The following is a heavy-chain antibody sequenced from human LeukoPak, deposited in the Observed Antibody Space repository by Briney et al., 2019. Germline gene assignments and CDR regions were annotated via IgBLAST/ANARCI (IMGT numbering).Heavy chain of an antibody. Sequence: SETLSLTCAVYGGSFSGYYWSWIRQPPGKGLEWIGEINHSGSTNYNPSLKSRVTILVDTSKNQFSLKLSSVTAADTAVYYCARGVRGSYYYYYYMDVWGKGTTVTVSS. CDR1: GGSFSGYY. CDR2: INHSGST. V-gene: IGHV4-34*01. D-gene: IGHD3-10*01. J-gene: IGHJ6*03. CDR3: ARGVRGSYYYYYYMDV.